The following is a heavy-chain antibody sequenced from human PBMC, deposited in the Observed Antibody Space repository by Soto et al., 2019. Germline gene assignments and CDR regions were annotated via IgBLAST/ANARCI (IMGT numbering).Heavy chain of an antibody. Sequence: ESGPTLVNPTQTLTLTCTFSGFSLSTSGMCVSWIRQPPGKALEWLALIYWDDDKYYSTSLKTRLTISKDTSKNQVVLTMTNMDPVDTATYYCARINSMVRGVEYGMDVWGQGTTVTVSS. CDR1: GFSLSTSGMC. CDR2: IYWDDDK. CDR3: ARINSMVRGVEYGMDV. D-gene: IGHD3-10*01. V-gene: IGHV2-70*01. J-gene: IGHJ6*02.